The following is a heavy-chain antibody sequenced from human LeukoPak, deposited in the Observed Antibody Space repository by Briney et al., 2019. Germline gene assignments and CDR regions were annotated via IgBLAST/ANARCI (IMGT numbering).Heavy chain of an antibody. Sequence: PSETLSLTCTVSGGSISGDYWSRIRQPPGKGLEWIGYISYSGTTNYNPSLKSRITISVGTSKNQFSLMLSSVTAADTAVYYCARDTNYGDYVWGQGTLVTVSS. J-gene: IGHJ4*02. CDR1: GGSISGDY. V-gene: IGHV4-59*01. D-gene: IGHD4-17*01. CDR2: ISYSGTT. CDR3: ARDTNYGDYV.